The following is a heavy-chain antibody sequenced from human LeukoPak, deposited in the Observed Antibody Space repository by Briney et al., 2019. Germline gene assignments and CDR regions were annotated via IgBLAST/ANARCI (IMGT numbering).Heavy chain of an antibody. CDR2: ISYDGSNK. V-gene: IGHV3-30*18. D-gene: IGHD6-19*01. Sequence: GGSLRLSCAASGFTFSSYGMHWVRQAPGEGLEWVAVISYDGSNKYYADSVKGRFTISRDNSKNTLYLQMNSLRAEDTAVYYCAKDQLYVGYSSGWAPVLDYWGQGTLVTVSS. J-gene: IGHJ4*02. CDR3: AKDQLYVGYSSGWAPVLDY. CDR1: GFTFSSYG.